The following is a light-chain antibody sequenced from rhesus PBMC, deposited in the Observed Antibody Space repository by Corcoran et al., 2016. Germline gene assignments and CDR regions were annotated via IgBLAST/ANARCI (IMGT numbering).Light chain of an antibody. Sequence: QVILTQSPATLSLSPGERATLSCRASQSVSSYLAWYQQKPGQAPRLLIYGASSRATGIPDRFSGSGSGKEFTLPISSLEPEDFAVYYCQKYSSSPFTFGPGTKLDIK. CDR1: QSVSSY. V-gene: IGKV3-53*01. J-gene: IGKJ3*01. CDR2: GAS. CDR3: QKYSSSPFT.